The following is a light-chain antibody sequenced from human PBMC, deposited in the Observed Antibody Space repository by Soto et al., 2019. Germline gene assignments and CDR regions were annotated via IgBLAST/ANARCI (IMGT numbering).Light chain of an antibody. CDR1: QSINSW. Sequence: DIQMTQSPSTLSASVGDRVTITCRASQSINSWLAWYQQKPGKAPELLIYKASSLQSGVPSRFSGSGSETEFTLTIISLQPDDRATYYCQQYNSYWTFGQGTKVEIK. V-gene: IGKV1-5*03. CDR3: QQYNSYWT. CDR2: KAS. J-gene: IGKJ1*01.